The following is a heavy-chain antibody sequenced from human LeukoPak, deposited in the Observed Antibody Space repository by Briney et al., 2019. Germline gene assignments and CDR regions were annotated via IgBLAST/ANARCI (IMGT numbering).Heavy chain of an antibody. D-gene: IGHD3-10*01. CDR1: GGSFSGYY. CDR3: ARLVVRGPGSRWFDP. Sequence: SEALSLTCAVYGGSFSGYYWSWIRQPPGKGLEWIGEINHSGSTNYNPSLKSRVTISVDTSKNQFSLKLSSVTAADTAVYYCARLVVRGPGSRWFDPWGQGTLVTVSS. CDR2: INHSGST. V-gene: IGHV4-34*01. J-gene: IGHJ5*02.